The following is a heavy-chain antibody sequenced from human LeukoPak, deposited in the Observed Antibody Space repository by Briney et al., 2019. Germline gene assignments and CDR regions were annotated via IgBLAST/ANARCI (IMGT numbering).Heavy chain of an antibody. J-gene: IGHJ4*02. CDR3: ARGVSYYYDSSGYYQDY. CDR1: GYTFTSYG. D-gene: IGHD3-22*01. Sequence: GASVKVSCKASGYTFTSYGISWVRQAPGQGLEWMGWISAYNGNTNYAQKLQGRVTMTTDTSTSTAYMELRSLRSDDTAVYYCARGVSYYYDSSGYYQDYWGQRTLVTVSS. CDR2: ISAYNGNT. V-gene: IGHV1-18*01.